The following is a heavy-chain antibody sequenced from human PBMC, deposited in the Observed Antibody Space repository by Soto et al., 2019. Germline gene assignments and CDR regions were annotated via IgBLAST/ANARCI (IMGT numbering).Heavy chain of an antibody. CDR1: GFTFSSYG. CDR3: AKVRADYYYGSGPFDY. Sequence: QVQLVESGGGVVQPGRSLRLSCAASGFTFSSYGMHWVRQAPGKGLEWVALISSDGSNKYYADSVKGRFTISRDNSKNTLYLQMNTLRVEDTAVYYCAKVRADYYYGSGPFDYWGQGTLVTVSS. V-gene: IGHV3-30*18. CDR2: ISSDGSNK. D-gene: IGHD3-10*01. J-gene: IGHJ4*02.